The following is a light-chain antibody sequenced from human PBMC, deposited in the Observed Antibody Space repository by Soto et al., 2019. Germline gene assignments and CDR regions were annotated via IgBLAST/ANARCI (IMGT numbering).Light chain of an antibody. CDR3: QQANSFPRT. CDR1: QGFSTW. V-gene: IGKV1-12*01. J-gene: IGKJ4*01. CDR2: SAS. Sequence: DIQMTQSPSSVSASVGDRVTITCRASQGFSTWLAWYRRKPGRAPELLIYSASSLHSGVPSRFSGSGSGTAFTLTSSSLQPEDFATYYCQQANSFPRTFGGGTEVEIK.